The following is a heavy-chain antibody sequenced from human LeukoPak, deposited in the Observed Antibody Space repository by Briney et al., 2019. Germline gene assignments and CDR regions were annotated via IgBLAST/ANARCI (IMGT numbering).Heavy chain of an antibody. V-gene: IGHV3-20*04. CDR3: VRDLSASWYSLGF. J-gene: IGHJ4*02. CDR2: INWDGGAS. CDR1: GSSIADYG. D-gene: IGHD6-13*01. Sequence: GGSLRLPCAASGSSIADYGMSWVRQPPGKGLEWVSGINWDGGASAYSDSVKGRFTISRDHGKNSLYLQMNDLRDEDTALYFCVRDLSASWYSLGFWGQGALLTVSS.